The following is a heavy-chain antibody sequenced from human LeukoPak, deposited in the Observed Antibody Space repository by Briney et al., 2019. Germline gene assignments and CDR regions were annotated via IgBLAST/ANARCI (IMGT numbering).Heavy chain of an antibody. Sequence: GGSLRLSCAASGFTVSSNHMSWVRQAPGKGLEWVSVIYKVGTTYHADSVKGRFTISRDNSKNTLYLQMNSLRAEDTAVYYCAKVVQYTASTGTGLDYWGQGTLVTVSS. D-gene: IGHD6-13*01. CDR2: IYKVGTT. V-gene: IGHV3-53*01. J-gene: IGHJ4*02. CDR3: AKVVQYTASTGTGLDY. CDR1: GFTVSSNH.